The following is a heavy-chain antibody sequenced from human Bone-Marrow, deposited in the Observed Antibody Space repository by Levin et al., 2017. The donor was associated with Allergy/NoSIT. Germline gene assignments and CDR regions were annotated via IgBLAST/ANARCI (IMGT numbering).Heavy chain of an antibody. D-gene: IGHD4-17*01. V-gene: IGHV3-33*01. CDR2: IWFDGSNI. CDR1: GVTFSSYG. J-gene: IGHJ3*02. Sequence: PGGSLRLSCAVSGVTFSSYGMHWVRRAPGKGLAWVANIWFDGSNIRYADSVKGRFTISRDNSKSTLYLQMNSLRAEDTAVYYCATQYGDDDSFDIWGQGTMVTVSS. CDR3: ATQYGDDDSFDI.